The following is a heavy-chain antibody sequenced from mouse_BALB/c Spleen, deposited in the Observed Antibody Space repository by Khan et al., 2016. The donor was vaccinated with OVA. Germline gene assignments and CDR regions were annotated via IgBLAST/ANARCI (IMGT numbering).Heavy chain of an antibody. D-gene: IGHD4-1*01. J-gene: IGHJ3*01. V-gene: IGHV1S136*01. CDR3: ARDAASWDCSLPY. CDR1: GYTFTNYV. Sequence: VQLQQSGPELVEPGASVKMSCKASGYTFTNYVMHWVKQKPGQGLEWIAYINPYNAGTRYNEKFQGTATLTSDISSTTAYMALSSLNYEESAVYFCARDAASWDCSLPYGGQGTLVSVSA. CDR2: INPYNAGT.